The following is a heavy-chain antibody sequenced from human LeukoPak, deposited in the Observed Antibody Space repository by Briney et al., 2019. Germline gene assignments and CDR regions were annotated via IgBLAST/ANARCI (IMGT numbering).Heavy chain of an antibody. V-gene: IGHV4-38-2*02. J-gene: IGHJ5*02. CDR2: IYHSGST. CDR3: AREVGYYYDSSGYYYNWFDP. D-gene: IGHD3-22*01. Sequence: SETLSLTCTVSGYSISSGYYWGWIRQPPGKGLEWIGSIYHSGSTYYNPSLKSRVTISVDTSKNQFSLKLSSVTAADTAVYYCAREVGYYYDSSGYYYNWFDPWGQGTLVTVSS. CDR1: GYSISSGYY.